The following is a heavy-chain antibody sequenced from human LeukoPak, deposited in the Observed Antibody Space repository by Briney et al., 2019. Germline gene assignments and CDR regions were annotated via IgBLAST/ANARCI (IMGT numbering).Heavy chain of an antibody. CDR2: TYRDGNT. D-gene: IGHD6-19*01. CDR1: GLIVSSNY. Sequence: GGSLRLSCAASGLIVSSNYMSWVRQALGKGLEWVSITYRDGNTNYADSVKGRFTISRDTSKNTLSLQMNSLRAEDTAVYYCACSGPYSNGGVMTDYWGQGTLVTVSS. J-gene: IGHJ4*02. V-gene: IGHV3-66*01. CDR3: ACSGPYSNGGVMTDY.